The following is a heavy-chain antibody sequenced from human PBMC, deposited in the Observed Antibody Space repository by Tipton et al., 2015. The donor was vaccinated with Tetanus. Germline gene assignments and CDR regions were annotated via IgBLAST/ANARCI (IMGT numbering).Heavy chain of an antibody. D-gene: IGHD3-22*01. J-gene: IGHJ3*02. V-gene: IGHV4-4*07. CDR1: GGSISTYY. CDR3: ARDVWRYYDSSGYQDHDAFDI. Sequence: LRLSCTVSGGSISTYYWSWIRQPAGKGPEWIGRIYTSGSTNYNPSLKRRVTMSVDTSNNQFSLKLSSVTAADTAVYYCARDVWRYYDSSGYQDHDAFDIWGQGTMVTVSS. CDR2: IYTSGST.